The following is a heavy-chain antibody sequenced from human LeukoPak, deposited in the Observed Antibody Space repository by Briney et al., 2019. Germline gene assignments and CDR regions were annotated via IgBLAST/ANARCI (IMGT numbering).Heavy chain of an antibody. D-gene: IGHD6-13*01. V-gene: IGHV1-18*01. CDR2: ISAYNGNT. J-gene: IGHJ5*02. CDR1: GYTFTSYG. CDR3: ARVVLQSGIAAAIYRDNWFDP. Sequence: ASVKVSCKASGYTFTSYGISWVRQAPGQGLEWMGRISAYNGNTNYAQKLQGRVTMTTDTSTSTAYMELRSLRSDDTAVYYCARVVLQSGIAAAIYRDNWFDPWGQGTLVTVSS.